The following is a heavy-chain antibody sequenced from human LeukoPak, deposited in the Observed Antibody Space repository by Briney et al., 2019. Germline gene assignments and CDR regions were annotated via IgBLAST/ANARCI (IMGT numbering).Heavy chain of an antibody. Sequence: GGSLRLSCAASGFTFSYYAMHWVRQAPGKGLEGVAVISYDGSNKYYADSVKGRFTISRDNSKKTVYLQMNSLRAEDAAVYYCAKGGGTGYSSSWYSNWGQGTLVTVSS. J-gene: IGHJ4*02. D-gene: IGHD6-13*01. CDR1: GFTFSYYA. CDR3: AKGGGTGYSSSWYSN. CDR2: ISYDGSNK. V-gene: IGHV3-30*04.